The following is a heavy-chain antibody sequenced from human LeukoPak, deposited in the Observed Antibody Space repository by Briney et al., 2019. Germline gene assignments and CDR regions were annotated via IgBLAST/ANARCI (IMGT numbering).Heavy chain of an antibody. CDR1: GGSISSGGYY. CDR2: IYYSGST. CDR3: ARGRRGYSYGTFDY. V-gene: IGHV4-31*03. Sequence: PSETLSLTCTVSGGSISSGGYYGSWSRQHPGKGLEWIGYIYYSGSTYYNPSLKSRVTISVDTSKNQFSLKLSSVTAADTAVYYCARGRRGYSYGTFDYWGQGTLVTVSS. J-gene: IGHJ4*02. D-gene: IGHD5-18*01.